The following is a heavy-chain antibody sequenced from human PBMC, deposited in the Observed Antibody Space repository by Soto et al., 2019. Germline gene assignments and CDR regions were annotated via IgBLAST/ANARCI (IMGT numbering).Heavy chain of an antibody. CDR2: IYSGGTT. J-gene: IGHJ4*02. CDR1: GFTVSSNY. D-gene: IGHD6-13*01. Sequence: EVQLVESGGGLVQPGGSLRLSCAASGFTVSSNYMSWVRQAPGKGLERVSIIYSGGTTYYADSVKGRFTISRDNSKNTLDLQMNSLRAEDTAVYSCARAGISQAAAGSLDCCPIDSWGQGTLVTVSS. V-gene: IGHV3-66*01. CDR3: ARAGISQAAAGSLDCCPIDS.